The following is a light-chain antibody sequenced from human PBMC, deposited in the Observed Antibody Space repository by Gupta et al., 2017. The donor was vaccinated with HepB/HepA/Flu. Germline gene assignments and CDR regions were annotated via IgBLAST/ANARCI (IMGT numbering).Light chain of an antibody. CDR1: NSNIGNNP. J-gene: IGLJ3*02. CDR2: SNI. V-gene: IGLV1-44*01. Sequence: HSVLTQPPSASGTPGQRVTISRSGSNSNIGNNPVNWYQQVPGTAPKLRIYSNIHRPSGVPDRFSGSKSGTSASLAISGLQSEDEADYYCAAWDDRLKGQVVGGGTKLTVL. CDR3: AAWDDRLKGQV.